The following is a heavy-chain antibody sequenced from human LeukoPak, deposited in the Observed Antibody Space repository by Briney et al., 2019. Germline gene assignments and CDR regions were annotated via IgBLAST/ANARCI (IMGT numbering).Heavy chain of an antibody. Sequence: PGRSLRLSCAASGFTFSNAWMSWVRQAPGKGLEWVGRIKSKTDGGTTDYAAPVKGRFTISRDDSKNTLYLQMNSLKTEDTAVYYCTTDLGYYDSSGYLYLDYWGQGTLVTVSS. CDR1: GFTFSNAW. D-gene: IGHD3-22*01. J-gene: IGHJ4*02. CDR3: TTDLGYYDSSGYLYLDY. CDR2: IKSKTDGGTT. V-gene: IGHV3-15*01.